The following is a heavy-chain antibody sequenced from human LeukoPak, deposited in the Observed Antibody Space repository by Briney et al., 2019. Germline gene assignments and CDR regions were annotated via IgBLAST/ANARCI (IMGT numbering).Heavy chain of an antibody. CDR1: GYTFTGYY. D-gene: IGHD4-17*01. J-gene: IGHJ4*02. Sequence: ASVKLTCKASGYTFTGYYMHWVRQASGQGLEWMGWNNPNSGGTNYAQKLQGRVTMTRDTSISTAYMELSRLRSDDTAVYYCARVPDYGDYVGLYYFDYWGQGTLVTVSS. CDR2: NNPNSGGT. V-gene: IGHV1-2*02. CDR3: ARVPDYGDYVGLYYFDY.